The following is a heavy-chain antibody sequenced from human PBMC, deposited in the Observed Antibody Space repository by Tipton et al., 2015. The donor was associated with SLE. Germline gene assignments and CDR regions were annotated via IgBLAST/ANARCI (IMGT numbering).Heavy chain of an antibody. CDR1: GFTFSSYS. Sequence: SLRLSCAASGFTFSSYSMNWVRQAPGKGLEWVSSISSSSTYIYYADSVKGRFTISRDNAENSLYLQMNSLRAEDTAVYYCARGVYSNSYYFDYWGQGTLVTVSS. CDR3: ARGVYSNSYYFDY. V-gene: IGHV3-21*01. J-gene: IGHJ4*02. CDR2: ISSSSTYI. D-gene: IGHD4-11*01.